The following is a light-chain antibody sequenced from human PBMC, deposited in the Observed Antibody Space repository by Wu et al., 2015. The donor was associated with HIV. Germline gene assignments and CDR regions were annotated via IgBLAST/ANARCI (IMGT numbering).Light chain of an antibody. J-gene: IGKJ1*01. Sequence: EAVMTQSPATLSVSPGERVTLSCRASQSVGGDVAWYQQKPGQAPRLLIYGASARATGIPARFSGSGSGTEFTLTVSSLQSEDFAVYYCQQYNNWPRTFGHGTKVEVK. V-gene: IGKV3-15*01. CDR2: GAS. CDR3: QQYNNWPRT. CDR1: QSVGGD.